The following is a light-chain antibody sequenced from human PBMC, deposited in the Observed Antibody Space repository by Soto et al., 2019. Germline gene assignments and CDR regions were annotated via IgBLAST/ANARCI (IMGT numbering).Light chain of an antibody. CDR3: ASYTTTRTRV. CDR1: SSDVGCYDY. V-gene: IGLV2-14*03. CDR2: EVS. Sequence: THVASGCGSRGRPYAISCTGTSSDVGCYDYFSWYQQHPDKAPKLMIYEVSNRPSRVSDRFSGSKSVNTATLTISGLQAEYEAEYYCASYTTTRTRVFGTGTKGTVL. J-gene: IGLJ1*01.